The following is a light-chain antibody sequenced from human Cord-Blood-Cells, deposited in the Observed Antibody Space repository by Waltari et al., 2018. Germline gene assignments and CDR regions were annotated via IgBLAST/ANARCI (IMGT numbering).Light chain of an antibody. CDR2: ADS. CDR1: QSMSSY. J-gene: IGKJ1*01. Sequence: DIQMTQSPSSLSASVGARVTITCRTSQSMSSYLNWYQQEPGKAPKHLIYADSSLQSGVPSRFSGRVSGTDFSLSLNSLQPEDFATYYCQQRYSTPPWTFGQGTKVEIK. V-gene: IGKV1-39*01. CDR3: QQRYSTPPWT.